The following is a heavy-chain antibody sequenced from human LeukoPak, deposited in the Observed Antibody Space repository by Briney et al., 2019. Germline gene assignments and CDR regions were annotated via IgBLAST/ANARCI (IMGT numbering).Heavy chain of an antibody. Sequence: GGSLRLSCAASGFTFSSYWMHWVRQAPGKGLVWVSRINSDGSSTSYADSVKGRFTISRDNAKNTLYLQMNSLRAEDTAVYYCARSSMAPYYYYGIDVWGQGTTVTVSS. V-gene: IGHV3-74*01. J-gene: IGHJ6*02. D-gene: IGHD2/OR15-2a*01. CDR1: GFTFSSYW. CDR2: INSDGSST. CDR3: ARSSMAPYYYYGIDV.